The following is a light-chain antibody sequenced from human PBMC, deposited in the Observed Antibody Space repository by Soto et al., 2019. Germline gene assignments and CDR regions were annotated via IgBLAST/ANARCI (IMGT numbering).Light chain of an antibody. CDR3: SSYTSTNSWV. CDR2: EVS. Sequence: QSALTQPASVSGSPGQSISISCTGTSSDVGGYNYVSWYQQHPGKVPKLIIYEVSNRPSGVSNRFSGSKSGNSASLTISGLQAEDEADYYCSSYTSTNSWVFGGGTKLTVL. CDR1: SSDVGGYNY. V-gene: IGLV2-14*01. J-gene: IGLJ3*02.